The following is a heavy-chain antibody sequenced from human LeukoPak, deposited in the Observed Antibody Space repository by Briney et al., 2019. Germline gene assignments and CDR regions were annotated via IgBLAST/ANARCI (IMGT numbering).Heavy chain of an antibody. J-gene: IGHJ5*02. V-gene: IGHV4-34*01. CDR1: GGSFSGYY. CDR3: ARDYGSGSYIGARTYNWFDP. CDR2: INHSGST. D-gene: IGHD3-10*01. Sequence: SETLSLTCAVYGGSFSGYYWSWIRQPPGEGLEWIGEINHSGSTNYNPSLKSGVTISVDTSKNQFSMKLSSVTAADTAVYYCARDYGSGSYIGARTYNWFDPWGQGTLVTVSS.